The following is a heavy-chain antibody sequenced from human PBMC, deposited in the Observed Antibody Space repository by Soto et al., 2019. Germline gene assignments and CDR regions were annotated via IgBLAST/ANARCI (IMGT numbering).Heavy chain of an antibody. D-gene: IGHD5-12*01. Sequence: PSETLSLTCTVSGGSISSYYWSWIRQPPGKGLEWIGYIYYSGSTNYNPSLKSRVTISVDTSKNQFSLKLSSVTAADTAVYYCARLVRDGYKGEAFDIWGQGTMVTVSS. CDR3: ARLVRDGYKGEAFDI. J-gene: IGHJ3*02. CDR2: IYYSGST. CDR1: GGSISSYY. V-gene: IGHV4-59*01.